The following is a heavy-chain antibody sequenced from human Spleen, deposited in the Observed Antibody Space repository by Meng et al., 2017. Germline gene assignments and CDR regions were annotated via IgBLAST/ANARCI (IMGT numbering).Heavy chain of an antibody. V-gene: IGHV3-66*02. CDR3: ARSPIDMYDLSALPLDY. J-gene: IGHJ4*02. CDR1: GFTVSHNY. D-gene: IGHD2-8*01. CDR2: IYSGGNT. Sequence: GGSLRLSCAASGFTVSHNYMSWVRQAPGEGLEWVSVIYSGGNTYYADSVKGRFTISRDNSKNTVFLQINSLRVEDTAVYYCARSPIDMYDLSALPLDYWGQGTLVTVSS.